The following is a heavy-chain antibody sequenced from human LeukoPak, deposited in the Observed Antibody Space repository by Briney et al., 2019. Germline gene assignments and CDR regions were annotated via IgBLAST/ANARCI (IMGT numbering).Heavy chain of an antibody. CDR1: GFTFSSYW. V-gene: IGHV3-7*01. CDR3: ARAPFFDMITFGGVAAPTGFFDY. Sequence: GGSLRLPCAASGFTFSSYWMSWVRQAPGKGLEWVANIKQDGSEKYYVDSVKGRFTISRDNAKNSLYLQMNSLRAEDTAVYYCARAPFFDMITFGGVAAPTGFFDYWGQGTLVTVSS. J-gene: IGHJ4*02. CDR2: IKQDGSEK. D-gene: IGHD3-16*01.